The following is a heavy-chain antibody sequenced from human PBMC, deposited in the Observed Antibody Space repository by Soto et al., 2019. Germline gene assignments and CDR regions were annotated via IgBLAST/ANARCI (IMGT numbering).Heavy chain of an antibody. CDR2: IWYDGSNK. CDR3: ARDGGSSSSRGGWFDP. V-gene: IGHV3-33*01. CDR1: GFTFSSYG. D-gene: IGHD6-6*01. Sequence: GGSLRLSCAASGFTFSSYGMHWVRQAPGKGLEWVAVIWYDGSNKYYADSVKGRFTISRDNSKNTLYLQMNSLRAEDTAVYYCARDGGSSSSRGGWFDPWGQGTLVTVSS. J-gene: IGHJ5*02.